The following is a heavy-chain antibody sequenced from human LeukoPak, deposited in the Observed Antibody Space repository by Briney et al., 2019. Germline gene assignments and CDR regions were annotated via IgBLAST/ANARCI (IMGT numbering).Heavy chain of an antibody. Sequence: QSGRSLRLSCAASGFTFSSYAMHWVRQAPGKGLEWVAVISYDGSNKYYADSVKGRFTISRDNSKNTLYLQMSSLRAEDTAVYYCARDYYDSSGYYYAGGVFDYWGQGTLVTVSS. CDR2: ISYDGSNK. CDR1: GFTFSSYA. CDR3: ARDYYDSSGYYYAGGVFDY. V-gene: IGHV3-30-3*01. J-gene: IGHJ4*02. D-gene: IGHD3-22*01.